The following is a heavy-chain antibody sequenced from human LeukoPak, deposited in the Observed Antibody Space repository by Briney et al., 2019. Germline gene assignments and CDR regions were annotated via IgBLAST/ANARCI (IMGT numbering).Heavy chain of an antibody. V-gene: IGHV1-8*01. Sequence: ASVKVSCKASGYTFTSYDVNWVRQATGQGLEWMGWMNPNSGNTGYAQKFQGRVTMTRNTSISTAYMELSSLRSEDAAVYYCAKTPRFLEWLSLGYWGQGTLVTVSS. CDR1: GYTFTSYD. CDR3: AKTPRFLEWLSLGY. CDR2: MNPNSGNT. J-gene: IGHJ4*02. D-gene: IGHD3-3*01.